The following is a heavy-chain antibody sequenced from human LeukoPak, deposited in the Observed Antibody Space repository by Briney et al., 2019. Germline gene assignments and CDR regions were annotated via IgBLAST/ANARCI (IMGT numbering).Heavy chain of an antibody. V-gene: IGHV3-23*01. CDR2: ISGSGGST. J-gene: IGHJ4*02. Sequence: GGSLRLSCAASGFTFSSYSMNWVRQAPGKGLEWVSAISGSGGSTYYADSVKGRFTISRDNSKNTLYLQMNSLRAEDTAVYYCAKDKGVDYYDSSGYSPLDYWGQGTLVTVSS. D-gene: IGHD3-22*01. CDR3: AKDKGVDYYDSSGYSPLDY. CDR1: GFTFSSYS.